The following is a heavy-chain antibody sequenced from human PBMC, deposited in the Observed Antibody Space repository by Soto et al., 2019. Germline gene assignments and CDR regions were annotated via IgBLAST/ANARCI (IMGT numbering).Heavy chain of an antibody. D-gene: IGHD1-26*01. CDR3: ARDYGGAYFDY. CDR1: GYTFTSYY. CDR2: INPSGGST. J-gene: IGHJ4*02. Sequence: QVHLVQCGAEVKKPGASVNVSCKASGYTFTSYYMHWVRQAPGQGLEWMGIINPSGGSTTYAQKLQGRVTMTRDTSTSTVYMELSSLRSADTAVYYCARDYGGAYFDYWGQGTLVTVSP. V-gene: IGHV1-46*04.